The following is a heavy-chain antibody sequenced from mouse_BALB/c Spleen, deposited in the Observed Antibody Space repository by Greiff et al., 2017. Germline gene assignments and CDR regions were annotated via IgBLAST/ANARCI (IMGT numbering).Heavy chain of an antibody. J-gene: IGHJ4*01. D-gene: IGHD2-2*01. CDR3: ARGGYDGDYYAMDY. Sequence: VQLQQSGAELAKPGASVKMSCKASGYTFTSYWMHWVKQRPGQGLEWIGYINPSTGYTEYNQKFKDKATLTADKSSSTAYMQLSSLTSEDSAVYYCARGGYDGDYYAMDYWGQGTSVTVSS. CDR1: GYTFTSYW. V-gene: IGHV1-7*01. CDR2: INPSTGYT.